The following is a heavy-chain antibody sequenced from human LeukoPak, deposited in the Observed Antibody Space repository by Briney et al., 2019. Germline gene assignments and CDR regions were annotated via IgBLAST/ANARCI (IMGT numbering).Heavy chain of an antibody. CDR1: GGSVSSGSYY. Sequence: SETLSLTCTVSGGSVSSGSYYWSWIRQPPGKGLEWIGYIYYSGSTNYNPSLKSRVTISVGTSKNQFSLKLSSVTAADAAVYYCARERGITMVRGGWFDPWGQGTLVTVSS. D-gene: IGHD3-10*01. J-gene: IGHJ5*02. CDR2: IYYSGST. CDR3: ARERGITMVRGGWFDP. V-gene: IGHV4-61*01.